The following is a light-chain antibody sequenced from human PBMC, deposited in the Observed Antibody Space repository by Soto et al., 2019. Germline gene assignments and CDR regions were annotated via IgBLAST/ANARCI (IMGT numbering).Light chain of an antibody. CDR2: DVS. Sequence: QAVVTQPASVSGSPGQSITISCTGTSSDVGGYNYVSWYQQHPGKAPKLMIYDVSNRPSGVSNRFSGSKSGNTASLTISGLQAEDEADYYCSSYTSISTWVFGTGTKLTVL. CDR1: SSDVGGYNY. CDR3: SSYTSISTWV. J-gene: IGLJ1*01. V-gene: IGLV2-14*01.